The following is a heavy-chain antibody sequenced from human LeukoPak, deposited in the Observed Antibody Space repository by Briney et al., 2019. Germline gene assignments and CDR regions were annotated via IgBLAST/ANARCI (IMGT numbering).Heavy chain of an antibody. D-gene: IGHD3-9*01. CDR3: AKWGDYDILTGYYDSDY. J-gene: IGHJ4*02. Sequence: PGGSLRLSCAASGFTFSNYAMSWVRQAPGKGLEWVSDIVGSGGSTYYADSVKGRFTISRDNPKNPLYLQMNSLRAEDTAVYYCAKWGDYDILTGYYDSDYWGQGTLVTVSS. CDR2: IVGSGGST. CDR1: GFTFSNYA. V-gene: IGHV3-23*01.